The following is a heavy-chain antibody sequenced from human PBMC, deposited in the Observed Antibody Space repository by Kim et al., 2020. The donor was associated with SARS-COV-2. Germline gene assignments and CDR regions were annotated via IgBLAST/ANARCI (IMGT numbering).Heavy chain of an antibody. V-gene: IGHV4-34*01. CDR3: ARGGVGLRLFAY. Sequence: SETLSLTCAVYGGSFSGYYWSWIRQPPGKGLEWIGEINHSGSTNYNPSLKSRVTISVDTSKNQFSLKLSSVTAADTAVYYCARGGVGLRLFAYWGQGTLVTVSS. J-gene: IGHJ4*02. CDR1: GGSFSGYY. D-gene: IGHD4-17*01. CDR2: INHSGST.